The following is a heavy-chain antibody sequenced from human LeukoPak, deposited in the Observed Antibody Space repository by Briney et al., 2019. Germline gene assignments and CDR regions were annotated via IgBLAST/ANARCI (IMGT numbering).Heavy chain of an antibody. CDR3: AREKSPERKTWLQLGAFDV. CDR1: GGSMSHH. Sequence: SETLSLTCTVSGGSMSHHWSWIRQSPGKGLEWIGYISHTASTNYNPPLKSRVTLSIDTSKSQLSFQLTSVTAADTAVYYCAREKSPERKTWLQLGAFDVWGQGTVVTVSS. J-gene: IGHJ3*01. CDR2: ISHTAST. D-gene: IGHD5-24*01. V-gene: IGHV4-59*11.